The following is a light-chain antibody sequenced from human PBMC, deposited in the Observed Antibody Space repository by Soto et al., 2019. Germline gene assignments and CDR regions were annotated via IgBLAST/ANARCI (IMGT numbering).Light chain of an antibody. CDR2: DAS. V-gene: IGKV3-11*01. CDR1: QSFSNY. J-gene: IGKJ4*01. CDR3: QQRSNWPPLT. Sequence: EIVLTQSPATLSLSPGERATLSCRARQSFSNYLAWYQQKPGQAPRLLIYDASNRATGIPARFSGSGSGTDFTPTISSLAPEDFAVYDCQQRSNWPPLTFGGGTKVEIK.